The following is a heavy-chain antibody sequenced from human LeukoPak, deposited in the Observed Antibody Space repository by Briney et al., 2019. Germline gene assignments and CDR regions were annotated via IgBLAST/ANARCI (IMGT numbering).Heavy chain of an antibody. V-gene: IGHV4-34*01. CDR1: TGSLSGYY. Sequence: SETLSLTCAVYTGSLSGYYWSWIRQPPGKGLEWIGEISHNGSTTYTPSLKSRVTISVDTSKIQFSLKLSSVTAADTAVYYCARHHHYDILTWGQGTLVTVSS. CDR3: ARHHHYDILT. J-gene: IGHJ5*02. D-gene: IGHD3-9*01. CDR2: ISHNGST.